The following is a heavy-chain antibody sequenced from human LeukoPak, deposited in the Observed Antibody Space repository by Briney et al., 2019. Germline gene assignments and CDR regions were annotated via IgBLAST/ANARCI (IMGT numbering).Heavy chain of an antibody. CDR3: ATRDYYDSSGYNDAFDI. CDR1: GGSFSGYY. Sequence: SETLSLTCAVYGGSFSGYYWSWIRQPPGRGLEWIGEINHSGSTNYNPSLKSRVTISVDTSKNQFSLKLSSVTAADTAVYYCATRDYYDSSGYNDAFDIWGQGTMVTVSS. V-gene: IGHV4-34*01. D-gene: IGHD3-22*01. J-gene: IGHJ3*02. CDR2: INHSGST.